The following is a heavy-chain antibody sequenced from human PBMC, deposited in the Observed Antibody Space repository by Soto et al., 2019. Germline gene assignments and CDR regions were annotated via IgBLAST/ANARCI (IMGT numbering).Heavy chain of an antibody. Sequence: SETLSLTCTVSGGSISSGGYYWSWIRQHPGKGLEWIGYIYYSGSTYYNTSLKSRVTISVDTSKNQFSLKLSSVTAADTAVYYCAVTRSGYYNFDYWGQGTLVTVSS. J-gene: IGHJ4*02. V-gene: IGHV4-31*03. CDR1: GGSISSGGYY. CDR2: IYYSGST. CDR3: AVTRSGYYNFDY. D-gene: IGHD3-22*01.